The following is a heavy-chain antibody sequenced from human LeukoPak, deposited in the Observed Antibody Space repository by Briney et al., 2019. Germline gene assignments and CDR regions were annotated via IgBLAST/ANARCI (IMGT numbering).Heavy chain of an antibody. D-gene: IGHD3-10*01. V-gene: IGHV3-20*04. Sequence: GGSLRLSCTASGFAFDEHGMSWVRQVPGKGLEWVSGINWSGGSTGYSDPVRGRFTISRDNARNSLYLQMDSLRAEDTALYYCARAPITSPFYFDCWGQGTLVTVSS. J-gene: IGHJ4*02. CDR3: ARAPITSPFYFDC. CDR1: GFAFDEHG. CDR2: INWSGGST.